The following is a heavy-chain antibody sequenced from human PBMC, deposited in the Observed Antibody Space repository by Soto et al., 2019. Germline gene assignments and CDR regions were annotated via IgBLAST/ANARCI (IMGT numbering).Heavy chain of an antibody. Sequence: GGSLRLSCVASGGPSDDYAMHWVRQVPGKGLEWVSGIYWYSNRVDYADSVKGRFTTSRDNAKNSLYLQMDYLRTEDTAFYYCVKDLQPGGADYWGQGTLVTVSS. V-gene: IGHV3-9*02. J-gene: IGHJ4*02. CDR1: GGPSDDYA. CDR2: IYWYSNRV. CDR3: VKDLQPGGADY. D-gene: IGHD1-1*01.